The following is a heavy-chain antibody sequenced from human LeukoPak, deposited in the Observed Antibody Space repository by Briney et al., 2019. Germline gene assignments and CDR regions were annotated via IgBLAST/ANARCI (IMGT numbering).Heavy chain of an antibody. V-gene: IGHV1-2*02. J-gene: IGHJ4*02. D-gene: IGHD1-26*01. Sequence: GASMKVSCKASGYTFTGYFMHWVRQAPGQGLEWMGWINPKSGGTKYAQKFQGRVTMTRDTSISTAYMGLSRLRSDDTAVYYCARDLVGATSFDYWGQGTLVSVSS. CDR1: GYTFTGYF. CDR2: INPKSGGT. CDR3: ARDLVGATSFDY.